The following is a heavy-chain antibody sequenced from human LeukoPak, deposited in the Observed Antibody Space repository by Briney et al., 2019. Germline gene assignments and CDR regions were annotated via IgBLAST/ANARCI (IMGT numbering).Heavy chain of an antibody. CDR2: IYYSGST. CDR1: GGSISSYY. D-gene: IGHD3-22*01. CDR3: ARGFRIVNWPFDY. J-gene: IGHJ4*02. Sequence: PSETLSLTCTVPGGSISSYYWSWIRQPPGKGLEWIGYIYYSGSTNYNPSLKSRVTISLDTSKNQFSLKLSSVTAADTAVYYCARGFRIVNWPFDYWGQGTLVTVCS. V-gene: IGHV4-59*01.